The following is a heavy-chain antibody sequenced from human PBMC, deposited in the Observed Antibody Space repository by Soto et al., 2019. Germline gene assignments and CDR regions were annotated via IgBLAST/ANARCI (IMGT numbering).Heavy chain of an antibody. CDR2: IYYSGST. CDR3: ARGVTMVRGVIHTPDFDY. J-gene: IGHJ4*02. V-gene: IGHV4-31*03. Sequence: QVQLQESGPGLVKPSQTLSLTCTVSGGSISSGGYYWSWIRQHPGKGLEWIGYIYYSGSTYYNPSLTSRVTISVDTSKNKFSLKLSSVTAADTAVYYCARGVTMVRGVIHTPDFDYWGQGTLVTVSS. CDR1: GGSISSGGYY. D-gene: IGHD3-10*01.